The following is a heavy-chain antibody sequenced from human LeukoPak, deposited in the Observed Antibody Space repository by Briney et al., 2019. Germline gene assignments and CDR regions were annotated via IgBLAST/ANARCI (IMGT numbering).Heavy chain of an antibody. D-gene: IGHD3-10*02. Sequence: PGGSLTLSCEDSGFTFRSYEMNWVRQAPGKGLERIAYLSSSGSTIYYADSVKGRFTISRDNAKNSLYLQMNSLRAEDTAVYYCAELGITMIGGVWGKGTTVTISS. CDR2: LSSSGSTI. J-gene: IGHJ6*04. V-gene: IGHV3-48*03. CDR3: AELGITMIGGV. CDR1: GFTFRSYE.